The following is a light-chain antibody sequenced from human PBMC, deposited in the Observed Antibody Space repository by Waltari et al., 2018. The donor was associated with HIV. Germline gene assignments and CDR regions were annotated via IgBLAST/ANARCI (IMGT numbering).Light chain of an antibody. CDR2: KDT. Sequence: SYELTQPPSVSVSPGQTATITFSGDALPEQYAFWYQQKPGQAPVMMMYKDTKRPSGIPERFSGSSSGTTVTLTITGVQAEDEADYFCQSSDRSGTYVVFGGGTKLTVL. CDR1: ALPEQY. CDR3: QSSDRSGTYVV. J-gene: IGLJ3*02. V-gene: IGLV3-25*03.